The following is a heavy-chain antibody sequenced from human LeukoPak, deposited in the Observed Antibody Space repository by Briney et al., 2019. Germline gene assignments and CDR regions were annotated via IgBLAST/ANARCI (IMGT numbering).Heavy chain of an antibody. CDR1: EASFSNANYY. V-gene: IGHV4-39*02. CDR3: ARRGHYTFPY. CDR2: IYSDGTT. Sequence: PSETLSLTCSVSEASFSNANYYWVRIRQPPGRGLVGVGSIYSDGTTYYNSSLMSRVTVSVDTSNNHFSLKLTSVTAAATAVYFCARRGHYTFPYWGQGDLVTVSS. D-gene: IGHD3-10*01. J-gene: IGHJ4*02.